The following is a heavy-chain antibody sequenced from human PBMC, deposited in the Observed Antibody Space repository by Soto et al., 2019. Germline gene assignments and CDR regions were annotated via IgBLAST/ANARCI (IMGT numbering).Heavy chain of an antibody. D-gene: IGHD3-16*02. J-gene: IGHJ5*02. CDR2: ISTNSGHT. V-gene: IGHV1-18*04. CDR1: GYTFTNYG. CDR3: AREEYRQVDH. Sequence: QVQLVQSGTEVKKPGASVKVSCKASGYTFTNYGITWVRQAPGQGLEWMGWISTNSGHTDYAQKFRGRVTMTTDRSTTTAYMDLRRLRSDDTAVDYCAREEYRQVDHWGPGTLVTVSS.